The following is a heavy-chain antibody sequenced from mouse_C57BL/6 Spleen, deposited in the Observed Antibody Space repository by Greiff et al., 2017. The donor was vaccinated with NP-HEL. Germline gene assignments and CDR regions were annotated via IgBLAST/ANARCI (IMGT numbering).Heavy chain of an antibody. CDR1: GYAFSSYW. V-gene: IGHV1-80*01. CDR2: IYPGDGDT. Sequence: QVQLKESGAELVKPGASVKISCKASGYAFSSYWMNWVKQRPGKGLEWIGQIYPGDGDTNYNGKFKGKATLTADNSSSTAYMQLSSLTSEDSAVYFCTREGLLGGSREMDYWGQGTSVTVSS. D-gene: IGHD1-1*02. J-gene: IGHJ4*01. CDR3: TREGLLGGSREMDY.